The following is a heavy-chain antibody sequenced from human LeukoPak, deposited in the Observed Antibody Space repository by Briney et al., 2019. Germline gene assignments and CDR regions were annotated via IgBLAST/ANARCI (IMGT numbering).Heavy chain of an antibody. V-gene: IGHV6-1*01. D-gene: IGHD3-3*01. CDR2: TYYRSKWYN. CDR3: AREGEYYDFWSAYGNWFDP. CDR1: GDSVSRNSAA. J-gene: IGHJ5*02. Sequence: SQTLSLTCAISGDSVSRNSAAWNWIRQSPSRGLEWLGRTYYRSKWYNDYAVSVKSRITINPDTSKNQFSLQLNSVTPEDTAVYYCAREGEYYDFWSAYGNWFDPWGQGTLVTVSS.